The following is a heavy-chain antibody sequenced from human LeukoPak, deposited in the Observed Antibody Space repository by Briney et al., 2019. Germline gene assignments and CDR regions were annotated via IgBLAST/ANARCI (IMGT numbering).Heavy chain of an antibody. CDR2: VNPNSGNT. V-gene: IGHV1-8*01. D-gene: IGHD4/OR15-4a*01. J-gene: IGHJ4*02. CDR1: GYTFTSYD. Sequence: ASVKVSCEASGYTFTSYDINWVRQAPGQGLEWMGWVNPNSGNTGYAQKFQGRVTMTRNTSISTAYMELSSLRSEDTAVYYCARARTMVVTNVGYWGQGTLVTVSS. CDR3: ARARTMVVTNVGY.